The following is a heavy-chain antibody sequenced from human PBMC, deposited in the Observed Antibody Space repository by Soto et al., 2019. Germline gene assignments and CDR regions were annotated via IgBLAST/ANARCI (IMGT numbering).Heavy chain of an antibody. CDR1: GFTFDNYA. J-gene: IGHJ4*02. CDR2: ITSSGGST. D-gene: IGHD5-12*01. CDR3: AKEGYDLSSDY. Sequence: EVQLLESGGGLVLTGGSLRLSCAASGFTFDNYAMGWVRQAPGKGLEWVSGITSSGGSTFYADSVMGRFTISRDNSKRTVSLQINSLRADDTAVYYCAKEGYDLSSDYWGQGTLVTVSS. V-gene: IGHV3-23*01.